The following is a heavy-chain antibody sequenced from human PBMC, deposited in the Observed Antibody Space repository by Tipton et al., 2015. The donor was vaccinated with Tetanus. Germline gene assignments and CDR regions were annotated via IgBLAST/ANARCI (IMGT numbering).Heavy chain of an antibody. CDR3: ARGSKGSTAWFPDHYGMDV. Sequence: GLVKPSETLSLTCTVSGGSMSTYYWSWIRQPPVKGLEWIGEINPSGSTNYNPSLKSRVTISVDTSKNRVSLKLNSVTAADTAVYYCARGSKGSTAWFPDHYGMDVWGQGTTVTVSS. CDR1: GGSMSTYY. V-gene: IGHV4-34*01. J-gene: IGHJ6*02. D-gene: IGHD6-19*01. CDR2: INPSGST.